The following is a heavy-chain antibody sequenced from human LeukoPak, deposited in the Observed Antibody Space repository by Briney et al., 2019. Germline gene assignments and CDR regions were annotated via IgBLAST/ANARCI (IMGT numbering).Heavy chain of an antibody. CDR2: INPGNDNT. V-gene: IGHV1-3*01. J-gene: IGHJ4*02. Sequence: ASVKVSCKASGGTFSSYAISWVRQAPGQGLEWMGWINPGNDNTKYSQKFQGRVTITRDTSASTAYMELSSLRAEDTAVYYCARDYYGSGTYSHPGDYWGQGTLVTVSS. CDR3: ARDYYGSGTYSHPGDY. CDR1: GGTFSSYA. D-gene: IGHD3-10*01.